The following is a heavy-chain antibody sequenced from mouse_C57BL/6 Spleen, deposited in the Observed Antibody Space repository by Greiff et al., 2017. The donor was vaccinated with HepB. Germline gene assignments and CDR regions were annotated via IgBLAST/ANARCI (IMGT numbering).Heavy chain of an antibody. Sequence: EVQGVESGGDLVKPGGSLKLSCAASGFTFSSYGMSWVRQTPDKRLEWVATISSGGSYTYYPDSVKGRFTISRDNAENTLYLQMSSLKSEDTAMYYCARYGSSYDEAFDYWGQGTTLTVSS. V-gene: IGHV5-6*01. J-gene: IGHJ2*01. CDR3: ARYGSSYDEAFDY. CDR2: ISSGGSYT. D-gene: IGHD1-1*01. CDR1: GFTFSSYG.